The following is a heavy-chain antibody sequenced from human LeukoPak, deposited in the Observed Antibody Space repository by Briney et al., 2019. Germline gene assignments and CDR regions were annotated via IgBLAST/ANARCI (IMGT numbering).Heavy chain of an antibody. CDR1: GFTVGSNY. CDR2: IYSGGST. Sequence: SGGSLRLSCAASGFTVGSNYMSWVRQAPGKGLEWVSVIYSGGSTYYADSVKGRFTISRDNSKNTLYLQMNSLRAEDTAVYYCAREVHDSSGYYYYDYWGQGTLVTVSS. J-gene: IGHJ4*02. D-gene: IGHD3-22*01. V-gene: IGHV3-66*02. CDR3: AREVHDSSGYYYYDY.